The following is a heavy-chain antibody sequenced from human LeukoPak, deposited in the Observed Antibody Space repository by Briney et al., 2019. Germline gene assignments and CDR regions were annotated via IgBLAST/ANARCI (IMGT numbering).Heavy chain of an antibody. CDR1: GGSFSGYY. CDR3: ARSPVRVRLHAFDI. Sequence: SETLSLTCAVYGGSFSGYYWSWIRQPPGKGLEWIGEINHSGSTNYNPSLKSRVTISVDTSKNQFSLKLSSVTAADTAVYHCARSPVRVRLHAFDIWGQGTMVTVSS. D-gene: IGHD3-10*01. CDR2: INHSGST. V-gene: IGHV4-34*01. J-gene: IGHJ3*02.